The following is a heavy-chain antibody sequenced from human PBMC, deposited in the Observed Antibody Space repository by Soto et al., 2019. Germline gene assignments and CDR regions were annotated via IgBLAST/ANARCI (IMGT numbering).Heavy chain of an antibody. Sequence: QVQLVQSGAEVKKPGSSVKVSCKASGGTFSSYAISWVRQAPGQGLEWMGGIIPIFGTANYAQKFQGRVTITADESTSTAYMELSSLRSEYTAVYYCARGYRSGLADYYYYGMDVWGQGTTVTVSS. CDR2: IIPIFGTA. D-gene: IGHD6-19*01. V-gene: IGHV1-69*01. CDR3: ARGYRSGLADYYYYGMDV. J-gene: IGHJ6*02. CDR1: GGTFSSYA.